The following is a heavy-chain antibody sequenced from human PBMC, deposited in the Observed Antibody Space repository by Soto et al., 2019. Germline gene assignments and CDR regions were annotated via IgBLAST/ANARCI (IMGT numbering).Heavy chain of an antibody. CDR2: ISGDGLST. Sequence: LRLSCAGSGSTLTDFTMTWVRQAPGKGLEWVSAISGDGLSTYYAGSVKGRFTISRANSKTTLYLQMNSLRAEDTAVYYCARRPDAFDICGRGTMV. J-gene: IGHJ3*02. CDR1: GSTLTDFT. CDR3: ARRPDAFDI. V-gene: IGHV3-23*01.